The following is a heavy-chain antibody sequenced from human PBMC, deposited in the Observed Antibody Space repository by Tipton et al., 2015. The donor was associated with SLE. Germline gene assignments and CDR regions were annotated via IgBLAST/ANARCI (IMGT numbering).Heavy chain of an antibody. V-gene: IGHV4-34*01. CDR3: ARCNYYGSGSYYNGYYFDY. CDR1: GGSFSGYY. Sequence: TLSLTCAVYGGSFSGYYWSWIRQPPGKGLEWIGEINHSGRTNYNPSLKSRVAISIDTSKNQFSLKLSSVTAADTAVYYCARCNYYGSGSYYNGYYFDYWGQGTLVTVSS. D-gene: IGHD3-10*01. J-gene: IGHJ4*02. CDR2: INHSGRT.